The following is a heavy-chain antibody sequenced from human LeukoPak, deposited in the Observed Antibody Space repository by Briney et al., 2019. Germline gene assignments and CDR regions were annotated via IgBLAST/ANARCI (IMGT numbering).Heavy chain of an antibody. CDR3: ARGMRYYYYGMDV. V-gene: IGHV4-59*01. CDR1: GDSIRGFY. J-gene: IGHJ6*02. D-gene: IGHD2-8*01. Sequence: SETLSLTCNVSGDSIRGFYWGWIRQPPGKGLEWIGYIYYSGSTNYNPSLKSRVTISVDTSKNQFSLKLSSVTAADTAVYYCARGMRYYYYGMDVWGQGTTITVSS. CDR2: IYYSGST.